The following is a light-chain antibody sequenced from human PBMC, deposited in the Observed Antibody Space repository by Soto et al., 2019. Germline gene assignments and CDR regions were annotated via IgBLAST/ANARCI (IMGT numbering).Light chain of an antibody. CDR1: QSVSSY. V-gene: IGKV3-11*01. CDR2: DSS. Sequence: EIVLTQFPATLSLSPGDGATLSCRASQSVSSYLAWYQQKRGQAPRLLIYDSSHRATGVPARFSASGSGTDFSLIISSLEPEDFAVYYCQQRSVWPLTFGGGTKVEIK. J-gene: IGKJ4*01. CDR3: QQRSVWPLT.